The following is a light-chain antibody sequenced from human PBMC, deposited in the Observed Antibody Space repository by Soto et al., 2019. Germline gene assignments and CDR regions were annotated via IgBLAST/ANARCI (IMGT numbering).Light chain of an antibody. J-gene: IGLJ3*02. CDR2: STS. Sequence: QTVVTQEPSLTVSPGGTLTLTCASSTGAVTRGFYPNWFRQKPGQAPRPLIYSTSNKHSWTPARFSGSLLGGKAALTLSGVQPEDEAEYYCLLYYGNSWVFGGGTKLT. V-gene: IGLV7-43*01. CDR3: LLYYGNSWV. CDR1: TGAVTRGFY.